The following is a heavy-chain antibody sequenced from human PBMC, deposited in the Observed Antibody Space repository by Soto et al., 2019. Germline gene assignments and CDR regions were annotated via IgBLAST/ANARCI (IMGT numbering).Heavy chain of an antibody. D-gene: IGHD1-26*01. CDR3: ARGRELLPHYYYYYGMDV. J-gene: IGHJ6*02. CDR2: ISSSGSTI. CDR1: GFTFSSYE. Sequence: EVQLVESGGGLVQPGGSLRLSCAASGFTFSSYEMNWVRQAPGKGLEWVSYISSSGSTIYYADSVKGRFTISRDNAKNSLYLQMNSLRAEDTALYYCARGRELLPHYYYYYGMDVWGQGTTVTVSS. V-gene: IGHV3-48*03.